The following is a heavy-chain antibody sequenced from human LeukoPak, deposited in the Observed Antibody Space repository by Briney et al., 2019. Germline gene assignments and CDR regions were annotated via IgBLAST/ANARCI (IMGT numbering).Heavy chain of an antibody. D-gene: IGHD5-12*01. CDR2: IKEDGSRE. CDR3: ARDSPGYGAYVS. V-gene: IGHV3-7*01. J-gene: IGHJ1*01. Sequence: GGSLRLSCAASGFTFSAYWMTWVRQAPGKGLEWVANIKEDGSREYYVDSVKGRFTISRDNAKNSLYLQMDSLTAEDTAVYYCARDSPGYGAYVSWGQGTLVPVSS. CDR1: GFTFSAYW.